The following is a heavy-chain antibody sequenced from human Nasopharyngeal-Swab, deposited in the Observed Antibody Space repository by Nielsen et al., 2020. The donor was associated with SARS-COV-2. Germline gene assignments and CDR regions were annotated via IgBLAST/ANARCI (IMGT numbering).Heavy chain of an antibody. J-gene: IGHJ6*03. CDR1: GYSISSGYY. CDR3: ARDHVGYCSGGSCSTGYYYYYYMDA. V-gene: IGHV4-38-2*02. D-gene: IGHD2-15*01. CDR2: IYHSGST. Sequence: SETLSLTCPVSGYSISSGYYWGWIRQPPGKGLEWIGSIYHSGSTYYNPSLKSRVTISVDTSKNQFSLKLSSVTAADTAVYYCARDHVGYCSGGSCSTGYYYYYYMDAWGKGTTVTVSS.